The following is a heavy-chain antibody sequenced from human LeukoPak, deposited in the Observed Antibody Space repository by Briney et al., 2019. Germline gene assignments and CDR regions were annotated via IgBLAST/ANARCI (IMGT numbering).Heavy chain of an antibody. Sequence: GGSLRLSCVASGFTFSSYGMHWVRQAPGKGLEWVAAIWYDGGNKYYADSVKGRFTISRDNSKNTLYLQMNSLRAEDTAVYYCARDLHDYGDLLYFQHWGQGTLVTVSS. CDR1: GFTFSSYG. V-gene: IGHV3-33*01. J-gene: IGHJ1*01. D-gene: IGHD4-17*01. CDR2: IWYDGGNK. CDR3: ARDLHDYGDLLYFQH.